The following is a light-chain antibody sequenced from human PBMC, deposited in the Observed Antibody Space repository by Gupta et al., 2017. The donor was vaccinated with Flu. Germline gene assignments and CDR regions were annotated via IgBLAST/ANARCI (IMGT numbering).Light chain of an antibody. J-gene: IGKJ1*01. CDR3: QQDDGTPQT. Sequence: TQSPDYLAVSLGERATINCKSSQNVLHSSNNKNYLAWYQQKPGQPPKLLIYWASTRESGVPDRFSGSGSGTDFTLTISSLQAEDVAVYYCQQDDGTPQTLGQGTKVEIK. CDR2: WAS. V-gene: IGKV4-1*01. CDR1: QNVLHSSNNKNY.